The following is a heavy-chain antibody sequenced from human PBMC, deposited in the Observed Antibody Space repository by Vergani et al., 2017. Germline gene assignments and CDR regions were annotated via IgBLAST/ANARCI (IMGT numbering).Heavy chain of an antibody. CDR1: GFTFSDSY. J-gene: IGHJ4*02. V-gene: IGHV3-11*04. Sequence: QVQLVESGGGLVKPGGSLRLSCAASGFTFSDSYMSWVRQAPGMGLEWVSYISSSGTIVYYADSVKGRFTISRDNAKNSLYLQMNSLRAEDTAVYYCARESHYYDSSGPDYWGQGTLVTVSS. CDR3: ARESHYYDSSGPDY. D-gene: IGHD3-22*01. CDR2: ISSSGTIV.